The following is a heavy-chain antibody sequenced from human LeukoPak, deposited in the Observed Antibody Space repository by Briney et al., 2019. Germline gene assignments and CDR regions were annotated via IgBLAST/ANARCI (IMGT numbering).Heavy chain of an antibody. D-gene: IGHD5-12*01. CDR2: IKSKTDGGTT. V-gene: IGHV3-15*01. Sequence: GSLRLSCAASGFTFSNAWMSWVRQAPGKGLEWVGRIKSKTDGGTTDYAAPVKGRFTISRDNSKNTLYLQMNSLRAEDTAVYYCARDSSYRLLVEYYFDYWGQGTLVTVSS. CDR1: GFTFSNAW. J-gene: IGHJ4*02. CDR3: ARDSSYRLLVEYYFDY.